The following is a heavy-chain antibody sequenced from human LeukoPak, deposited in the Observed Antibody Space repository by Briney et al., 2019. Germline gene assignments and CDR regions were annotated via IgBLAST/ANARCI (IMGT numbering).Heavy chain of an antibody. J-gene: IGHJ4*02. D-gene: IGHD2-2*01. CDR3: ARGVLLRRSSTSCNQLLGY. CDR2: INPNSGGT. CDR1: GYTFTDYY. Sequence: ASVKVSCKASGYTFTDYYMHWVRQAPGQGLEWMGWINPNSGGTNYALKFQGRVTMTRDTSISTAYMELSRLRSDDTAVYYCARGVLLRRSSTSCNQLLGYWGQGTLVTVSS. V-gene: IGHV1-2*02.